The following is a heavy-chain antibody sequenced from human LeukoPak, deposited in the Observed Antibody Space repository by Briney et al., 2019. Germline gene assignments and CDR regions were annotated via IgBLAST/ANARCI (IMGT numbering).Heavy chain of an antibody. CDR3: ARDRQYSSTWTTYYYYYMDV. V-gene: IGHV4-61*02. Sequence: SETLSLTCTVSGDSISSGSYYWRWIRQPAGKGLEWIGRISASGGTNYNPSLRSRVTISIDKSKNQFSLKLSSVTAADTAVYFCARDRQYSSTWTTYYYYYMDVWGKGTTVTISS. D-gene: IGHD6-13*01. CDR2: ISASGGT. CDR1: GDSISSGSYY. J-gene: IGHJ6*03.